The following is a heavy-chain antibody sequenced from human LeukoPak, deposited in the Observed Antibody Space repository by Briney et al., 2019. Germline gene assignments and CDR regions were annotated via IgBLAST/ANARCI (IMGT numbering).Heavy chain of an antibody. Sequence: GASVKVSCKVSGYTLTELSMHWVRQAPGKGREWMGGFDPEDGETIYAQKFQGRVTMTEDTSTDTAYMELSSLRSEDTAVYYCATENGGSYYHYFDYWGQGTLVTVSS. D-gene: IGHD1-26*01. V-gene: IGHV1-24*01. CDR3: ATENGGSYYHYFDY. CDR2: FDPEDGET. J-gene: IGHJ4*02. CDR1: GYTLTELS.